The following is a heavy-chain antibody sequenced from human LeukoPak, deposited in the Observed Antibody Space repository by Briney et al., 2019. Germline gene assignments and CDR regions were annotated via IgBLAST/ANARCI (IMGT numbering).Heavy chain of an antibody. J-gene: IGHJ4*02. CDR2: ISAYNGNT. CDR3: ARDVSSGWVFDY. CDR1: GYTFTSYG. Sequence: ASVKVSCKASGYTFTSYGISWVRQAPGQGLEWIGWISAYNGNTNYAQKLQGRVTMTTDTSTSTAYMELRSLRSDDTAVYYCARDVSSGWVFDYWGQGTLVTVSS. D-gene: IGHD6-19*01. V-gene: IGHV1-18*01.